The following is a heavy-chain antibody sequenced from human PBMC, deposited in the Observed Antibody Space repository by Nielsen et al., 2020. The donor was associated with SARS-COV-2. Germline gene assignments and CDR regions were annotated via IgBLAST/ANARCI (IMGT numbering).Heavy chain of an antibody. D-gene: IGHD1-14*01. CDR2: IWYDGSNK. J-gene: IGHJ4*02. V-gene: IGHV3-33*08. CDR3: ASGHGVFDY. CDR1: GFTFSSYG. Sequence: GESLKISCAASGFTFSSYGMHWVRQAPGKGLEWVAVIWYDGSNKYYADSVKGRFTISRDNSKNTLYLQMNSLRAEDTAVYYCASGHGVFDYWGQGTLVTVSS.